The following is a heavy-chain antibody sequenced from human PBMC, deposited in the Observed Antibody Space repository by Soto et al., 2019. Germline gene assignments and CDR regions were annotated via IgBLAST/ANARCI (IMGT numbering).Heavy chain of an antibody. D-gene: IGHD2-21*01. CDR3: ARGRTIVSPGN. Sequence: QVQVLQSGAEVKKPGASVKASCKASGYTFTGYQMHWVRQAPGQGLEWMGWFNPNSGRTNYAQKFQGRVTLPGDTSIRTDYMELNRLTSDDTAVYFCARGRTIVSPGNWGQGTLVSVSS. J-gene: IGHJ4*02. CDR1: GYTFTGYQ. V-gene: IGHV1-2*02. CDR2: FNPNSGRT.